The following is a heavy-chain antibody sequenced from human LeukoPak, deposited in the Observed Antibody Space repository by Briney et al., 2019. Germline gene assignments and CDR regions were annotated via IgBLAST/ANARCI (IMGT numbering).Heavy chain of an antibody. CDR2: IQYDGSNK. Sequence: GGSLRLSCAASGFIFNSYGMHWVRQAPGKGLEWVAFIQYDGSNKYYADSVKGRFTISRDNSKNTLYLQMNSLRVEDTAVYYCATLPYYYDSSGSYYFDYWGQGTLVTVSS. V-gene: IGHV3-30*02. J-gene: IGHJ4*02. CDR3: ATLPYYYDSSGSYYFDY. D-gene: IGHD3-22*01. CDR1: GFIFNSYG.